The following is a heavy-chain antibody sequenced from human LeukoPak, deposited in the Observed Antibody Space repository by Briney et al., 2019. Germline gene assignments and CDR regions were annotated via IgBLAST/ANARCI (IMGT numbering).Heavy chain of an antibody. CDR2: INHRGNT. Sequence: PSETLSLTCAVYGGSFSGYYWSWIRQPPGKGLEWIGEINHRGNTNYNPSLKSRVTISVDTSKNQFSLKLSSVTAADTAVYYCARETFRVGNYYIDYWGQGTLVTVSS. D-gene: IGHD3-16*01. CDR1: GGSFSGYY. J-gene: IGHJ4*02. CDR3: ARETFRVGNYYIDY. V-gene: IGHV4-34*01.